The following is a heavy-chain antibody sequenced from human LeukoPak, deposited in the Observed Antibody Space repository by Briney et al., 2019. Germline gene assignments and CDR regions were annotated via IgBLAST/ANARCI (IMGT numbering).Heavy chain of an antibody. CDR1: GFTFSSYG. CDR3: AKDEMDYYDSSGYYLSY. J-gene: IGHJ4*02. CDR2: ISYDGSNK. Sequence: TGGSLRLSCAASGFTFSSYGMHWVRQAPGKGLEWVAVISYDGSNKYCADSVKGRFTISRDNSKNTLYLQMNSLRAEDTAVYYCAKDEMDYYDSSGYYLSYWGQGTLVTVSS. V-gene: IGHV3-30*18. D-gene: IGHD3-22*01.